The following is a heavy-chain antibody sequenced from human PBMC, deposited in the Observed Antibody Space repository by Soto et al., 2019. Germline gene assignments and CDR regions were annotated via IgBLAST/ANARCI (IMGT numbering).Heavy chain of an antibody. V-gene: IGHV4-39*01. CDR1: GGSISSSSYY. CDR2: IYYSGST. Sequence: SETLSLTCTVSGGSISSSSYYWGWIRQPPGKGLEWIGSIYYSGSTYYNPSLKSRVTISVDTSKNQFSLKLSSVTAADTAVYYCARQAYSSSWYSFDYWGQGTLVTVSS. D-gene: IGHD6-13*01. J-gene: IGHJ4*02. CDR3: ARQAYSSSWYSFDY.